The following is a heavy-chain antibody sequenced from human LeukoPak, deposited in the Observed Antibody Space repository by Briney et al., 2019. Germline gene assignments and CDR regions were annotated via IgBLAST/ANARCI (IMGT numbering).Heavy chain of an antibody. J-gene: IGHJ4*02. CDR1: GYTFTSYD. V-gene: IGHV1-8*01. CDR2: VNPNSGNT. CDR3: ARGLRREQQLLRAFDS. D-gene: IGHD6-13*01. Sequence: ASMKVSCKASGYTFTSYDINWVRQATGQGLEWMGWVNPNSGNTGYAQKFQGRVTMTSNTSISTAYMELSGLTSEDTAVYYCARGLRREQQLLRAFDSWGQGTLVTVSS.